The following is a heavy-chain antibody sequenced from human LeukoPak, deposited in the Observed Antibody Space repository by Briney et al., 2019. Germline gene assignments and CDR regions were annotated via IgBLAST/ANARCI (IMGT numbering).Heavy chain of an antibody. Sequence: SGPTLVNPTQTLTLTCTFSGFSLNTNGMCVSWIRQPPGKALEWLARIDWDDDKYYTTSLKTRLTITKDTSKNQVVLTMTNMDPVDTATYSCARIRLGSGCYGYWGQGIRVTVSS. CDR2: IDWDDDK. J-gene: IGHJ4*02. V-gene: IGHV2-70*11. CDR1: GFSLNTNGMC. CDR3: ARIRLGSGCYGY. D-gene: IGHD6-19*01.